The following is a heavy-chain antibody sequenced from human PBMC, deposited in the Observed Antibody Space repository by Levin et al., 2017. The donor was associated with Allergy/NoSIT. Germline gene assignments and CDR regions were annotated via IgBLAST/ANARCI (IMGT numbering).Heavy chain of an antibody. V-gene: IGHV3-30*18. CDR3: VKNREQCSSTSCRRDQIFDY. Sequence: QPGGSLRLSCAASGFTFSSYYIHWVRQAPGKGLEWVAVISFDGSDEYYADSVKGRFTISRDNSKNTLDLQMNSLRAEDTAVYYCVKNREQCSSTSCRRDQIFDYWGQGTLVTVSS. CDR2: ISFDGSDE. D-gene: IGHD2-2*01. CDR1: GFTFSSYY. J-gene: IGHJ4*02.